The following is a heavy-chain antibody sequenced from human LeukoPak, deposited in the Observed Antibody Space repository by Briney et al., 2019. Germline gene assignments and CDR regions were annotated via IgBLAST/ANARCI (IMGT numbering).Heavy chain of an antibody. CDR1: GFTFSNFW. D-gene: IGHD1-14*01. J-gene: IGHJ3*02. CDR3: ARGFPEPHPLDAFDI. Sequence: GGSLRLSCAASGFTFSNFWMSWVRQAPGKGLEWVANIRRDGNEKYYLDSVKGRFTISRDNAKNSLYLQMNSLRAEDTAVYYCARGFPEPHPLDAFDIWGQGTMVTVSS. V-gene: IGHV3-7*01. CDR2: IRRDGNEK.